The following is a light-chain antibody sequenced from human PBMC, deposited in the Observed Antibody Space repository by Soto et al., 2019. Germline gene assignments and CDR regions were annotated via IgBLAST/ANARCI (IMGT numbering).Light chain of an antibody. CDR2: GAS. Sequence: DIQMTQSPSYVSASVGDRVIVTCRASRNISSWLAWYQVRPGKAPNLLIYGASTLQNGAPSRFSGSGSGTEFTLTVSNLQPEDFATHYCQQGHSFPFIFGPGTKVDI. J-gene: IGKJ3*01. CDR1: RNISSW. CDR3: QQGHSFPFI. V-gene: IGKV1-12*01.